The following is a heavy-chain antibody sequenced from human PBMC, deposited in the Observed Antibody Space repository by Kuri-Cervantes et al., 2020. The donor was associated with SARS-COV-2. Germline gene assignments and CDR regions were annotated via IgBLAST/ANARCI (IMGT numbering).Heavy chain of an antibody. CDR3: ARETYDYVWGSYRLPRLDY. CDR2: IYHSGST. D-gene: IGHD3-16*02. Sequence: SETLSLTCALYGGSFSGGYWTWIRQPPGKGLEWIGEIYHSGSTNYNPSLKSRVTISVDKSKNQFSLKLSSVTAADTAVYYCARETYDYVWGSYRLPRLDYWGQGTLVTVS. CDR1: GGSFSGGY. V-gene: IGHV4-34*01. J-gene: IGHJ4*02.